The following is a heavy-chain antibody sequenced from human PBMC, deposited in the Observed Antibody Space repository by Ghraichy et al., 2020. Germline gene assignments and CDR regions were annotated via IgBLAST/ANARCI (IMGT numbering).Heavy chain of an antibody. CDR3: ARDLGGGWYFDN. Sequence: GGSLRLSCAASGFIVSGYWMSWVRQAPRKGPEWVANIKKDGSEKYYVDSVKCRFTISRDNAMNSLYLQMNSLRPEDTAVYYCARDLGGGWYFDNWGQGALVTVSS. CDR2: IKKDGSEK. V-gene: IGHV3-7*01. D-gene: IGHD6-19*01. J-gene: IGHJ4*02. CDR1: GFIVSGYW.